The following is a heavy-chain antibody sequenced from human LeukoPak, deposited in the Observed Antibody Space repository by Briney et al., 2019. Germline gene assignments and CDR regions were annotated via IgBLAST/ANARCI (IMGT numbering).Heavy chain of an antibody. CDR3: ARGGSVFFDY. J-gene: IGHJ4*02. V-gene: IGHV3-21*01. Sequence: GGSLRLSCAASGFTFSSYSMNWVRQAPGKGLEWVSSISSSSSYIYYADSVKGRFTISRDNAKNTLYLQMNSLRAEDTAVYFCARGGSVFFDYWGQGTLVTVSS. CDR2: ISSSSSYI. CDR1: GFTFSSYS. D-gene: IGHD2-8*01.